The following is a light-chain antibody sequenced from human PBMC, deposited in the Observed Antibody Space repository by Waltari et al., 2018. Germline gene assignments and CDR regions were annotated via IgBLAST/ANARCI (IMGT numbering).Light chain of an antibody. CDR3: QTGGHGTWV. Sequence: QLVLTQAPSASASLGASVKLTCTLSSGHSSNVVAWHQQQPDKGPRYLMKVNSDGSHSKGDDIPDRFSGSSSGAERYLTISSLQSEDEADYYCQTGGHGTWVFGGGTKLTVL. CDR2: VNSDGSH. J-gene: IGLJ3*02. V-gene: IGLV4-69*01. CDR1: SGHSSNV.